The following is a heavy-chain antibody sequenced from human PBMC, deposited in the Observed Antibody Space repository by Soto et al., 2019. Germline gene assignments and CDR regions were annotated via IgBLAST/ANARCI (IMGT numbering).Heavy chain of an antibody. J-gene: IGHJ6*02. V-gene: IGHV4-59*01. D-gene: IGHD4-17*01. Sequence: SETLSLTCTVSGGSISSYYWSWIRQPPGKGLEWIGYIYYSGSTNYNPSLKSRVTISVDTSKNQFSLKLSSVTAADTAVYYCARDGATVTSGGLDVWGQGTTVTVSS. CDR3: ARDGATVTSGGLDV. CDR1: GGSISSYY. CDR2: IYYSGST.